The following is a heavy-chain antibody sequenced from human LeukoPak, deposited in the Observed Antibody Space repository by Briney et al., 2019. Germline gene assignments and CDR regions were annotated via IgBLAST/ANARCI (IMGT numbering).Heavy chain of an antibody. Sequence: GGSLRLSCAASGFTFSSYDMHWVRQAPGKGLEYVSAISSNGGSTYYANSVEGRFSISRDNSKNTLYLQMGSLRAEDMAVYYCARDLDDSSGYFIPSYWGQGTLVTVSS. CDR3: ARDLDDSSGYFIPSY. J-gene: IGHJ4*02. V-gene: IGHV3-64*01. CDR2: ISSNGGST. D-gene: IGHD3-22*01. CDR1: GFTFSSYD.